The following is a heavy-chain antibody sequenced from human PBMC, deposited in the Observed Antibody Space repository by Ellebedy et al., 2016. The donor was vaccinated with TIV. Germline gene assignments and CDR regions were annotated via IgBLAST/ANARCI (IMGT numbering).Heavy chain of an antibody. Sequence: AASVKVSCKASGYTFTGYYMHWVRQAPGQGREWMGIINPSGGSTRYAQKLQGRVTMTWDTSTSTVYMEVSSLRSEDTAVYYCARDGGRSSSWYRWYLDLWGRGTLVTVSS. CDR1: GYTFTGYY. J-gene: IGHJ2*01. CDR3: ARDGGRSSSWYRWYLDL. CDR2: INPSGGST. V-gene: IGHV1-46*01. D-gene: IGHD6-13*01.